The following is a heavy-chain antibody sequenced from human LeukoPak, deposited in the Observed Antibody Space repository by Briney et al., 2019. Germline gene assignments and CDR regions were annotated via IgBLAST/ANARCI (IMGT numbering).Heavy chain of an antibody. Sequence: SETLSLTCTVSGGSISSYYWSWIRQPPGEGLEWIGYIYYSGSTNYNPSLKSRVTISVDTSKNQFSLKLSSVTAADTAVYYCARGRYYDILTGYSAAFDYWGQGTLVTVSS. V-gene: IGHV4-59*01. J-gene: IGHJ4*02. CDR2: IYYSGST. CDR1: GGSISSYY. CDR3: ARGRYYDILTGYSAAFDY. D-gene: IGHD3-9*01.